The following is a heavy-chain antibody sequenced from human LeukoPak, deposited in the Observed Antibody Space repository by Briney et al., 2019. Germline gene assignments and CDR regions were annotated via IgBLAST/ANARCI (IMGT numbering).Heavy chain of an antibody. J-gene: IGHJ5*02. Sequence: ASVKVFCKASGYTFTSYAMHWVRQAPGQRLEWMGWINAGNGNTKYSQKFQGRVTMTTDTSTSTAYMELRSLRSDDTAVYYCAGYYGSGSSVNWFDPWGQGTLVTVSS. V-gene: IGHV1-3*01. CDR2: INAGNGNT. D-gene: IGHD3-10*01. CDR3: AGYYGSGSSVNWFDP. CDR1: GYTFTSYA.